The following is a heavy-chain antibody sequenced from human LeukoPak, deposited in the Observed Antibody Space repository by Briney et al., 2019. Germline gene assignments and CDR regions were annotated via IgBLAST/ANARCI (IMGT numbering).Heavy chain of an antibody. J-gene: IGHJ4*02. CDR1: GFTLSSYS. D-gene: IGHD1-26*01. Sequence: GGSLRLSCAASGFTLSSYSMTWVRQAPGKGLEWVSFISSSSSYIYYADSVKGRFTISRDNAKNSLYLQMNSLRAEDTAVYYCARGYSGSYFVYWGQGTLVTVSS. V-gene: IGHV3-21*01. CDR2: ISSSSSYI. CDR3: ARGYSGSYFVY.